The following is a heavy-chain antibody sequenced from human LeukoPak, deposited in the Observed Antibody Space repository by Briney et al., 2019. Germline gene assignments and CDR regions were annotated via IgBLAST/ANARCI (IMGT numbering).Heavy chain of an antibody. CDR2: INHNGST. V-gene: IGHV4-34*01. CDR1: GGSFSGYY. Sequence: PSETLSLTCAVYGGSFSGYYWSWIRQPPGKGLEWIGEINHNGSTNYNPSLKSRVTISVDTSKNQFSLKLSSVTAADTAVYYCARHGGSRYCSSTSCYRVFDYWGQGTLVTVSS. CDR3: ARHGGSRYCSSTSCYRVFDY. D-gene: IGHD2-2*01. J-gene: IGHJ4*02.